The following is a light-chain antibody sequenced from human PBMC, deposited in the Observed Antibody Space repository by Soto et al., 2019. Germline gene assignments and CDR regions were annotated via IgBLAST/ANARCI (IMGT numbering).Light chain of an antibody. CDR1: SSDVGDYNY. J-gene: IGLJ1*01. V-gene: IGLV2-14*01. Sequence: QSVLTQPASGSGSPGQSITISCTGTSSDVGDYNYVSWYQQHPGKAPKLMIYDVSNRPSGVSNRFSGSKSGNTASLTISGLQAEDEADYYCSSYTSSNTCVFGTGTKVTVL. CDR3: SSYTSSNTCV. CDR2: DVS.